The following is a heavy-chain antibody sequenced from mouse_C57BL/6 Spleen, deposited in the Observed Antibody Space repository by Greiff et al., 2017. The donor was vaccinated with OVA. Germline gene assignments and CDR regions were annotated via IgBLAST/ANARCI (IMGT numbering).Heavy chain of an antibody. J-gene: IGHJ3*01. V-gene: IGHV1-53*01. CDR3: ASGYYGNFAWFAY. D-gene: IGHD2-1*01. CDR2: INPSNGGT. Sequence: QVQLKQPGTELVKPGASVKLSCKASGYTFTSYWMHWVKQRPGQGLEWIGNINPSNGGTNYNEKFKSKATLTVDKSSSTAYMQLSSLTSEDSAVYVYASGYYGNFAWFAYWGPGTLVTVSA. CDR1: GYTFTSYW.